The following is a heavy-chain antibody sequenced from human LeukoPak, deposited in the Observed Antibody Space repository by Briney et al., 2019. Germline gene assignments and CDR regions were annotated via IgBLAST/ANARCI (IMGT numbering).Heavy chain of an antibody. V-gene: IGHV3-48*03. D-gene: IGHD3-10*02. Sequence: GGSLRLSCAACGFTFSSYEMNWVRQAPGKGLEWVSYISSSGSTIYYADPVKGRFTISRDNAKNSLYLQMNSLRAEDTAVYYCAELGITMIGGVWGKGTTVTISS. CDR1: GFTFSSYE. CDR2: ISSSGSTI. CDR3: AELGITMIGGV. J-gene: IGHJ6*04.